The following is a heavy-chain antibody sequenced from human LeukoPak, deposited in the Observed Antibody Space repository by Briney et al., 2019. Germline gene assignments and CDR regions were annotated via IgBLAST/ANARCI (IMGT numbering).Heavy chain of an antibody. D-gene: IGHD3-9*01. CDR2: IYYSGST. V-gene: IGHV4-39*07. Sequence: SETLSLTYTASGGSISSSSYYWGWIRQPPGKGLEWIGNIYYSGSTYYNPSLKSRVTISVDTSKNQFSLKLSSVTAADTAVYYCARGILTGNLPLRGYFDYWGQGTLVTVSS. CDR3: ARGILTGNLPLRGYFDY. CDR1: GGSISSSSYY. J-gene: IGHJ4*02.